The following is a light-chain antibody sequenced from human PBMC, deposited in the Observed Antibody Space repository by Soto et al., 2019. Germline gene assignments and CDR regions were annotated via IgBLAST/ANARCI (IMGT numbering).Light chain of an antibody. CDR2: DVT. CDR3: ISFTSRHIYV. Sequence: QSALTQPASVSGSPGQSITISCTGTSSDVGGYNYVSWYQQHPGRAPKLIIYDVTNRPSGISNRFSGSKSGNTASLTISGLQTEDEADYYCISFTSRHIYVFGTGTKLTVL. CDR1: SSDVGGYNY. V-gene: IGLV2-14*03. J-gene: IGLJ1*01.